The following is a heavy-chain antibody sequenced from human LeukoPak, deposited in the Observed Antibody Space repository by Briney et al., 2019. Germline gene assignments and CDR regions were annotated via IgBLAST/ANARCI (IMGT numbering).Heavy chain of an antibody. D-gene: IGHD3-3*01. CDR2: IRYDGSNK. CDR3: AKEQRFLEWSLDY. Sequence: GGSLRLSCAASGFTFSSYGMHWVRQAPGKGLEWVAFIRYDGSNKYYADSAKGRFTISRDNSKNTLYLQMNSLRAEDTAVYYCAKEQRFLEWSLDYWGQGTLVTVSS. CDR1: GFTFSSYG. J-gene: IGHJ4*02. V-gene: IGHV3-30*02.